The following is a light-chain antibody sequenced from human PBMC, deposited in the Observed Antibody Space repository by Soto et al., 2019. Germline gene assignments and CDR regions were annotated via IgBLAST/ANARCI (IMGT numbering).Light chain of an antibody. CDR3: QQYHTDWT. V-gene: IGKV1-5*01. CDR1: ESIDSW. Sequence: DIQMTQSPSTLSASVGDTVTITCRASESIDSWLAWYQQKPGKAPKLLIFAASSLVRGVPSRFSGRGTETEFTLTITSLQADDYATFYCQQYHTDWTFGQGTKVEIK. CDR2: AAS. J-gene: IGKJ1*01.